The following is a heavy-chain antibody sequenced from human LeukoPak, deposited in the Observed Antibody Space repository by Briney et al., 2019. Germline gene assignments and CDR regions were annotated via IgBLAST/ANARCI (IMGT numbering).Heavy chain of an antibody. V-gene: IGHV3-30*02. CDR2: IRSDGTNK. D-gene: IGHD1-1*01. CDR1: GFTFSNYA. J-gene: IGHJ4*02. CDR3: ASLRESFWIPEFDY. Sequence: GGSLRLSCETSGFTFSNYAMHWVRQAPGKGLEWVAFIRSDGTNKYYADSVKGRFTISRDNFQNTLYLLMKSLRVEDTAVYYCASLRESFWIPEFDYWGQGTLVTVSS.